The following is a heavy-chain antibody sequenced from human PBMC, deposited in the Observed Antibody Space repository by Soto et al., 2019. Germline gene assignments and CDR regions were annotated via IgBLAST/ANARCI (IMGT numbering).Heavy chain of an antibody. CDR2: IKSKIDGGTT. CDR3: TATVITGYYFDY. J-gene: IGHJ4*02. Sequence: GSLRLSCAASGVTFSNAWMNWVRQAPGTGLEWVGRIKSKIDGGTTDYAAPVKGRFTISRDDSKDTLYLQMNSLKTEDTAVYYCTATVITGYYFDYWGQGA. V-gene: IGHV3-15*07. CDR1: GVTFSNAW. D-gene: IGHD4-17*01.